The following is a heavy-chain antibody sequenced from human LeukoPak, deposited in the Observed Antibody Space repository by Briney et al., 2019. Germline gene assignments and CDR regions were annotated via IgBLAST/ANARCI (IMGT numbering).Heavy chain of an antibody. CDR2: IYTSGST. Sequence: PSETLSLTCTVSGGSISSSTYYWSWIRQPAGKGLEWIGRIYTSGSTTYNPSLKSRVTMSVDTSKSQFSLNLMSVTAADTAVYYCARVNWSGYDFRGAFDIWGQGKTVTVSS. CDR1: GGSISSSTYY. J-gene: IGHJ3*02. CDR3: ARVNWSGYDFRGAFDI. D-gene: IGHD5-12*01. V-gene: IGHV4-61*02.